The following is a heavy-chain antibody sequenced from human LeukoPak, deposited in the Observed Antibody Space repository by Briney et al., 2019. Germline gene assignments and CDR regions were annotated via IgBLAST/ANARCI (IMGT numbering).Heavy chain of an antibody. J-gene: IGHJ4*02. CDR2: ISSSGGST. D-gene: IGHD6-13*01. Sequence: PGGSLRLSCAASGFTSSSYAMSWVRQAPGKGLEWVSAISSSGGSTYYADSVKGRFTISRDNSKNTLYLQMNSLRAEDTAVYYCAKDYSSSWYRSYFDYWGQGTLVTVSS. CDR3: AKDYSSSWYRSYFDY. CDR1: GFTSSSYA. V-gene: IGHV3-23*01.